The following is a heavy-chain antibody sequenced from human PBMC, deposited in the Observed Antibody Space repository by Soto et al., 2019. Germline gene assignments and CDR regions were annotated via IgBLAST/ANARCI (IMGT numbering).Heavy chain of an antibody. CDR3: ARRRTNGGWYFYYFDY. Sequence: QLQLQESGPGLVKPSETLSLTCTVSGGSISSSSYYWGWIRQPPGKGLEWIGSIYYSGSTYYNPSLKSRVTISVDTSKNQFSLKLSSVTAADTAVYYCARRRTNGGWYFYYFDYWGQGTLVTVSS. D-gene: IGHD6-19*01. CDR2: IYYSGST. J-gene: IGHJ4*02. V-gene: IGHV4-39*01. CDR1: GGSISSSSYY.